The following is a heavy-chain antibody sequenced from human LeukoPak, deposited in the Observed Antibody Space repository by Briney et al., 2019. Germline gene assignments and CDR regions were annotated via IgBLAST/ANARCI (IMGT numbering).Heavy chain of an antibody. CDR1: GFTFSTYW. D-gene: IGHD5/OR15-5a*01. V-gene: IGHV3-74*01. J-gene: IGHJ4*02. CDR2: INMDGTTI. Sequence: GGSLRLSCAASGFTFSTYWMHWVRQSPGKGLVWVSRINMDGTTISYAGSVEGRFTISRDNAKNTLYLQMNSLRAEDTAVYYCARVSRGIYHFDYWGQGALVTVSS. CDR3: ARVSRGIYHFDY.